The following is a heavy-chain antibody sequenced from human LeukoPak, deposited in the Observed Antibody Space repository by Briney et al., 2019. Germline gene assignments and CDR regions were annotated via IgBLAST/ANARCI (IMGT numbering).Heavy chain of an antibody. CDR2: IYYSGST. D-gene: IGHD6-13*01. CDR1: GGSISSSSYY. Sequence: SETLSLTCTVSGGSISSSSYYWGWIRQPPGKGLEWVGSIYYSGSTYYNPSLKSRVPISVDTSKYQFSLKLSSVTAADAAVYYCARDFVGIAAAGNWFDPWGQGTLVTVSS. J-gene: IGHJ5*02. CDR3: ARDFVGIAAAGNWFDP. V-gene: IGHV4-39*02.